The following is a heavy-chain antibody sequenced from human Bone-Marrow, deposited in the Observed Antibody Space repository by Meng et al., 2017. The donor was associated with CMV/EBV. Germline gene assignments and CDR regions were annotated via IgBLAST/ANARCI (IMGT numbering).Heavy chain of an antibody. V-gene: IGHV1-69*10. Sequence: SVKVSCKASGGSFSRYVISWVRQAPGQGPEWMGGIIPILGITNYAQKFQGRLTITADKSTTTGYMEWSSLRAEDTAVYYCARDTPSRVPAAIWGQGTMVTF. D-gene: IGHD2-2*01. CDR3: ARDTPSRVPAAI. CDR1: GGSFSRYV. CDR2: IIPILGIT. J-gene: IGHJ3*02.